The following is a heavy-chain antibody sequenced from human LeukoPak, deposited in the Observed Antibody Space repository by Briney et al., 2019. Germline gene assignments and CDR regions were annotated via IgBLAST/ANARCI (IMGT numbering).Heavy chain of an antibody. CDR3: ARGRAGYYYYYYGMDV. D-gene: IGHD3-10*01. CDR2: MNPNSGNT. V-gene: IGHV1-8*01. J-gene: IGHJ6*02. CDR1: GYGFTSYD. Sequence: ASVTLSCKASGYGFTSYDINWGWQRQGPGLGLMWWMNPNSGNTGYAQKSHGRVTMTRNTSISTAYMGLSSLRSEDTAVYYSARGRAGYYYYYYGMDVWGQGTTVTVSS.